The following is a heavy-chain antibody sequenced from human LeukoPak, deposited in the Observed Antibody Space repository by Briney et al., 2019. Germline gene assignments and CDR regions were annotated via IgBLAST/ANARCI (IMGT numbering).Heavy chain of an antibody. J-gene: IGHJ6*02. CDR3: AKAQRTIRQYFYDGMDV. V-gene: IGHV3-23*01. D-gene: IGHD3-9*01. Sequence: GGSLRLSCAASGFTFRSYGMRWVRQAPGKGLEWVSVVSGGGSSTYYADSVKGRFTISRDNSKNTMYLQMNSLRAEDTAVYFCAKAQRTIRQYFYDGMDVWGQGATVTVSS. CDR2: VSGGGSST. CDR1: GFTFRSYG.